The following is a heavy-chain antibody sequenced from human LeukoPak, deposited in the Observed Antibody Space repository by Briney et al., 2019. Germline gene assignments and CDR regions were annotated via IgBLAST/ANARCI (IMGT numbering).Heavy chain of an antibody. CDR3: ARAMGARYSGSNFDY. J-gene: IGHJ4*02. CDR1: GFTFSSYA. Sequence: PGGSLRLSCAASGFTFSSYAMHWVRQAPGKGLEYVSAISSNGGSTYYANSVKGRFTISRDNSKNTLYLQMGSLRAEDMAVYYCARAMGARYSGSNFDYWGQGTLVTVSS. D-gene: IGHD6-13*01. CDR2: ISSNGGST. V-gene: IGHV3-64*01.